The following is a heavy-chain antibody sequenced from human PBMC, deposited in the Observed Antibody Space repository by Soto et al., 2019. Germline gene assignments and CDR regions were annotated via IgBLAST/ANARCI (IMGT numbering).Heavy chain of an antibody. V-gene: IGHV1-69*19. J-gene: IGHJ4*02. CDR3: AREVQVHTPAFVY. CDR1: GGTFNTYA. D-gene: IGHD3-10*01. Sequence: QVQLVQSGAEMKKPGSSVKVSCQSSGGTFNTYAMNWVRQAPGQGPEWMGDISPMFGAANYAPKFQGRVTIPADESTGTSYMQLSSLTSEDTARYFCAREVQVHTPAFVYWGQGTLVTVSS. CDR2: ISPMFGAA.